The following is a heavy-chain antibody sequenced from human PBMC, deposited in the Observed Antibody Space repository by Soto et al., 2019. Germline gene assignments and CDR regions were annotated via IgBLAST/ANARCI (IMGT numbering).Heavy chain of an antibody. CDR3: ARDIAARPDWYFDL. CDR1: GGSISSYY. V-gene: IGHV4-59*01. D-gene: IGHD6-6*01. J-gene: IGHJ2*01. CDR2: IYYSGST. Sequence: SETLSLTCTVSGGSISSYYWSWIRQPPGKGLEWIGYIYYSGSTNYNPSLKSRVTISVDTSKNQFSLKLSSVTAADMAVYYCARDIAARPDWYFDLWGRGTLVTVSS.